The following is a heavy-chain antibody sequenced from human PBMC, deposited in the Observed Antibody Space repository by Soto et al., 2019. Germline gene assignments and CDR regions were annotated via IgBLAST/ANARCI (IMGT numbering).Heavy chain of an antibody. J-gene: IGHJ4*02. D-gene: IGHD5-12*01. CDR2: MFYSGTT. Sequence: SETLSLTCTVSGVSINSRGYYWGWIRQPPGKGLEWIESMFYSGTTYYNPSLKSRITIAVDSSKNQFSLSLSSVTAADTAFYYCARKEDGYNRLFDYWGQGILVTVS. V-gene: IGHV4-39*01. CDR3: ARKEDGYNRLFDY. CDR1: GVSINSRGYY.